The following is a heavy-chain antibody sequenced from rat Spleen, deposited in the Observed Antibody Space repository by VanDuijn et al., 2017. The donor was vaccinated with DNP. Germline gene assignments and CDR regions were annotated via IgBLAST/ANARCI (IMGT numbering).Heavy chain of an antibody. Sequence: EVQLVESGGDLVQPGRSLKLSCVASGFTFSTFWMTWIRQVPGKGLEWVASITTSGGNTYYRDSVKGRFTISRDNAKSTLYLQMDSLRSEDTATYYCTTDYGGYYWGQGVMVTVSS. CDR2: ITTSGGNT. D-gene: IGHD1-11*01. V-gene: IGHV5-31*01. CDR1: GFTFSTFW. J-gene: IGHJ2*01. CDR3: TTDYGGYY.